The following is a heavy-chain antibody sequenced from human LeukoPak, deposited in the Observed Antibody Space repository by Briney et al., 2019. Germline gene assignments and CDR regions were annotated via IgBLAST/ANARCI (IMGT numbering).Heavy chain of an antibody. V-gene: IGHV3-7*01. CDR3: ARDRILDFWRGYYFDY. CDR1: GFTFSSYW. CDR2: IKQDGSEK. J-gene: IGHJ4*02. Sequence: PGGSLRLSCAASGFTFSSYWMSWVRQAPGKGLEGVANIKQDGSEKYYVDSVKGRFTISRDNAKNSLYLQMNSLRAEDTAVYYCARDRILDFWRGYYFDYWGQGTLVTVSS. D-gene: IGHD3-3*01.